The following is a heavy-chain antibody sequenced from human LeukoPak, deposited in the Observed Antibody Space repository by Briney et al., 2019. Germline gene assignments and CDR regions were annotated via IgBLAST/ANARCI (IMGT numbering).Heavy chain of an antibody. CDR3: ARFADYYDSSGYPFDY. Sequence: SETLSLTCTVSGGSISGHYWSWIRQPPGKRLEWIGYIFYSGATNYNPSLKSRVTISVDTSKDQFSLKLNSVTAADTAVYYCARFADYYDSSGYPFDYWGQGTLVTVSS. V-gene: IGHV4-59*11. CDR2: IFYSGAT. CDR1: GGSISGHY. D-gene: IGHD3-22*01. J-gene: IGHJ4*02.